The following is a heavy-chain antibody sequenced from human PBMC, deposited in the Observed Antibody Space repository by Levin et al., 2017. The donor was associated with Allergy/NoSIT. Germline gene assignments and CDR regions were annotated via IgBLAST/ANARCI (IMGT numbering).Heavy chain of an antibody. CDR1: GYSFSSYW. Sequence: GGSLRLSCKGSGYSFSSYWIGWVRQMPGKGLECMGIIYPGDFDTRYSPSFQGQVTISADKSTNTAYLQWSSLKAADTAMYYCATHSGLSSGYHRPVDSSRGAQAFDIWGQGTMVTVSS. CDR3: ATHSGLSSGYHRPVDSSRGAQAFDI. D-gene: IGHD5-12*01. CDR2: IYPGDFDT. J-gene: IGHJ3*02. V-gene: IGHV5-51*01.